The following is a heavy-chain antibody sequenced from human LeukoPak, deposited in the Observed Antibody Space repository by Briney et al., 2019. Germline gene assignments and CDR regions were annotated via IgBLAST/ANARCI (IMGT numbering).Heavy chain of an antibody. D-gene: IGHD6-19*01. V-gene: IGHV3-30-3*01. CDR1: GFTFSSYA. CDR3: AKDVVAGTNYFDY. CDR2: ISYDGSNK. J-gene: IGHJ4*02. Sequence: GGSLRLSCAASGFTFSSYAMHWVRQAPGKGLEWVAVISYDGSNKYYADSVKGRFTISRDNSKNTLYLQMNSLRAEDTAVYYCAKDVVAGTNYFDYWGQGTLVTVSS.